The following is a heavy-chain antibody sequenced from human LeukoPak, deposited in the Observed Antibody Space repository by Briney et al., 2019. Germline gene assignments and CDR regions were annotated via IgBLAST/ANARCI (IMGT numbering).Heavy chain of an antibody. D-gene: IGHD3-10*01. CDR1: GGSISSYY. Sequence: ASETLSLTCTVSGGSISSYYWSWIRQPPGKGLEWIGYIYYSGSTNYNPSLKSRVTISVDTSKNQFSLRLTSVTAADTAVYYCAREGLGETYFEYWGPGILVTVSS. CDR3: AREGLGETYFEY. V-gene: IGHV4-59*12. J-gene: IGHJ4*02. CDR2: IYYSGST.